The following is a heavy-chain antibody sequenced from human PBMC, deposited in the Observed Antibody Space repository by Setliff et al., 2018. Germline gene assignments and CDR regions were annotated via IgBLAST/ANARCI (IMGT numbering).Heavy chain of an antibody. J-gene: IGHJ5*02. CDR2: IIPILGIA. D-gene: IGHD3-10*01. CDR3: ARDISLGKAAVWFGELKGWFDP. Sequence: GASVKVSCKASGGTFSSYTISWVRQAPGQGLERMGRIIPILGIANYAQKFQGRVTITADKSTSTAYMELSSLRSEDTAVYYCARDISLGKAAVWFGELKGWFDPWGQGTLVTVSS. CDR1: GGTFSSYT. V-gene: IGHV1-69*04.